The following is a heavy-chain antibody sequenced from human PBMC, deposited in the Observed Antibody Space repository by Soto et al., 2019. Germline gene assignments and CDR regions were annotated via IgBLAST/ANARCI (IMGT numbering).Heavy chain of an antibody. V-gene: IGHV4-59*01. Sequence: XATLSLTCTVSGGCISSYYWSWIRQPPGKGLEWIGYIYYSGSTNYNPSLKSRVTISVDTSKNQFSLKLSSVTAADTAVYYCARDAEAAGTYYYYGMDVWGQGTTVTVSS. CDR2: IYYSGST. CDR1: GGCISSYY. CDR3: ARDAEAAGTYYYYGMDV. D-gene: IGHD6-13*01. J-gene: IGHJ6*02.